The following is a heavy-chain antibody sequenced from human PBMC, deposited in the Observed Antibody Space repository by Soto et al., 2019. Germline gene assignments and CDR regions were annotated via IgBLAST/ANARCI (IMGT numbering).Heavy chain of an antibody. CDR3: AKEKDYDILTGYYDDAFDI. CDR1: GFTFSFYA. Sequence: LSLTCAASGFTFSFYAMSWVRQAPGRGLEWVSGISGRGDSTYYADSVKGRFSISRDNSKNTLSLQMNSLRAEDTAVYYCAKEKDYDILTGYYDDAFDIWGQGTMVTVSS. D-gene: IGHD3-9*01. V-gene: IGHV3-23*01. CDR2: ISGRGDST. J-gene: IGHJ3*02.